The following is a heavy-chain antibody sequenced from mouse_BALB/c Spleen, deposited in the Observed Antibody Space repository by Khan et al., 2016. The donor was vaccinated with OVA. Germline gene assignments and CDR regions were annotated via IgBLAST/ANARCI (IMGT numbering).Heavy chain of an antibody. CDR1: GYTFTSYV. V-gene: IGHV1S136*01. Sequence: VRLQQSGPELVKPGASVKMSCKASGYTFTSYVMHWVKQKPGLGLEWIGYIYPFNDDTKYNEKFKGKATLTSDKSSSTAYMELSSLTSEDSVVYYCAPVGNYYVSFAYWGQGTLVTVSA. CDR3: APVGNYYVSFAY. D-gene: IGHD1-1*01. J-gene: IGHJ3*01. CDR2: IYPFNDDT.